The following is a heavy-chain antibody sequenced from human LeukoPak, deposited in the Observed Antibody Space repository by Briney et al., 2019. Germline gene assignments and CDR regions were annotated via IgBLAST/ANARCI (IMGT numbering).Heavy chain of an antibody. Sequence: SETLSLTCTVSGGSISSGDYYWSWIRQPPGKGLEWIGYIYYSGSTYYNPSLKSRVTISVDTSKNQFSLKLSSVTAADTAVYYCARGGRWLQFVYYGMDVWGQGTTVTVSS. D-gene: IGHD5-24*01. CDR1: GGSISSGDYY. V-gene: IGHV4-30-4*01. CDR2: IYYSGST. J-gene: IGHJ6*02. CDR3: ARGGRWLQFVYYGMDV.